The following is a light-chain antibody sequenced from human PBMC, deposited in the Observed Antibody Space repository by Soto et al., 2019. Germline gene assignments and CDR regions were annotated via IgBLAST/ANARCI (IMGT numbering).Light chain of an antibody. CDR1: QSVSSSY. Sequence: ETVLTQSPGTLSLSPGERATLSCRASQSVSSSYLAWYQQKPGQAPRLLISGASSRATGIPDRFSGSGSGTDLTLTISRLEPEDFAVYYCQQYGGSPRYTFGQGTKLEIK. V-gene: IGKV3-20*01. CDR2: GAS. J-gene: IGKJ2*01. CDR3: QQYGGSPRYT.